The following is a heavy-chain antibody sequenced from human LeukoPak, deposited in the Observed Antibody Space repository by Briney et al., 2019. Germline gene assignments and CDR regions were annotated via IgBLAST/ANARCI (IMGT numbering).Heavy chain of an antibody. D-gene: IGHD3-16*02. J-gene: IGHJ4*02. CDR3: ARYVWGSYPTFEDY. CDR1: GGSISSYY. CDR2: IYYSGST. Sequence: PSETLTLTCTVSGGSISSYYWSWIRQPPGKGLEWIGYIYYSGSTNYNPSLKSRVTISVDTSKNQFSLKLSSVTAADTAVYYCARYVWGSYPTFEDYWGQGTLVTVSS. V-gene: IGHV4-59*01.